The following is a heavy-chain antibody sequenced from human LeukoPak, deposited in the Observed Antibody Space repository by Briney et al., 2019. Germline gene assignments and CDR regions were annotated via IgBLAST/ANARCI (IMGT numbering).Heavy chain of an antibody. V-gene: IGHV4-30-4*01. Sequence: SETLSLTCTVSGDSISSGDHYWSWIRQPPGKSLEWIGYIHYSGSTYYNPSLKSRVIISGDMSKNQFSLSLNSLTAADSAMYYCARAAAGTNSWYYFDYWGQGTLVTVSS. CDR2: IHYSGST. CDR1: GDSISSGDHY. CDR3: ARAAAGTNSWYYFDY. D-gene: IGHD6-19*01. J-gene: IGHJ4*02.